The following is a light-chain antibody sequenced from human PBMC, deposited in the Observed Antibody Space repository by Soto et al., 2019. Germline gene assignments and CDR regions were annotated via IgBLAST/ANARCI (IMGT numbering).Light chain of an antibody. Sequence: IQWTQSPSSLSASVGDRVTITCRASQGISSYLAWYQQKPGKAPKLLIYAASTLQSGVPSRLSGSGSGTDFTLTISSLQPEDFATYYCQQLNSYPLTFGGGTKVDIK. CDR1: QGISSY. J-gene: IGKJ4*01. V-gene: IGKV1-9*01. CDR3: QQLNSYPLT. CDR2: AAS.